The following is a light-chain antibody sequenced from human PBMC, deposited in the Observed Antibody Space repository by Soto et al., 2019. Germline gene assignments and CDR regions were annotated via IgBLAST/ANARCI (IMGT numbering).Light chain of an antibody. J-gene: IGLJ3*02. CDR3: SSYRGRSTWV. CDR2: EVS. Sequence: QSALTQPASVSGSPGQSITISCTGTSSDVGTYNYVSWYQQHPGKAPKLMIYEVSTRPSGVSTRFSGSKSGNTASLTVSGLQAEDEADYYCSSYRGRSTWVFGGGTQLTVL. CDR1: SSDVGTYNY. V-gene: IGLV2-14*01.